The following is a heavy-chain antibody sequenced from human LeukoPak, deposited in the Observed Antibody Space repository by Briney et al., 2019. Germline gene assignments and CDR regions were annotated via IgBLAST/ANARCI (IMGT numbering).Heavy chain of an antibody. J-gene: IGHJ4*02. V-gene: IGHV1-69*13. CDR3: ARVSLDDSSGYYSGYFDY. D-gene: IGHD3-22*01. CDR2: IIPIFGTA. CDR1: GGTFSSYA. Sequence: ASVKVSCKASGGTFSSYAISWVRQAPGQGLEWMGGIIPIFGTANYAQKFQGRVTITADESTSTAYMELSSLRSEDTAVYYCARVSLDDSSGYYSGYFDYWGRGTLVTVSS.